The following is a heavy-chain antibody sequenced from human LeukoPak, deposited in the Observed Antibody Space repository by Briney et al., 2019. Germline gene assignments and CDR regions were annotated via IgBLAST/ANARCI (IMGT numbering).Heavy chain of an antibody. CDR1: GGSISSSSYY. D-gene: IGHD3-3*01. V-gene: IGHV4-61*05. CDR2: IYYSGST. Sequence: SETLSLTCTVSGGSISSSSYYWVWIRQPPGKGLEWIGYIYYSGSTNYNPSLKSRVTISVDTSKNQFSLKLSSVTAADTAVYYCASHEPDNYDFWSGRPLLSFDYWGQGTLVTVSS. CDR3: ASHEPDNYDFWSGRPLLSFDY. J-gene: IGHJ4*02.